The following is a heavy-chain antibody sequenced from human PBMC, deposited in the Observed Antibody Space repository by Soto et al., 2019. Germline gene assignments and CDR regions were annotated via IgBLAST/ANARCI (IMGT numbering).Heavy chain of an antibody. CDR3: AKRTSCWYVDY. CDR1: GFTFSNYA. J-gene: IGHJ4*02. D-gene: IGHD2-2*01. Sequence: ESGGNLVQPGGSLRLSCAASGFTFSNYAMIWVRQAPGKGLEWVSVISGSGDSTYYADSVKGRFTISRDNSKNTLYLQMNSLSDEDTAVYYCAKRTSCWYVDYWGQGTLVTVSS. CDR2: ISGSGDST. V-gene: IGHV3-23*01.